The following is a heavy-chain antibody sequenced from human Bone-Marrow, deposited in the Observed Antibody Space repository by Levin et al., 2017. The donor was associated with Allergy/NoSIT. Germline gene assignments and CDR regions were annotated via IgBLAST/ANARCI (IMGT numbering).Heavy chain of an antibody. CDR2: INSDDSIT. J-gene: IGHJ4*02. CDR3: ARGGAGTGNGDLGAVY. D-gene: IGHD4-17*01. CDR1: GFTFRTYW. V-gene: IGHV3-74*03. Sequence: GGSLRLSCAASGFTFRTYWMHWVRQVPGKGLVWVSHINSDDSITTYADSVKGRFTISRDNAKNTLFLQMNSLRAEDTAVYYCARGGAGTGNGDLGAVYWGQGTLVTVSS.